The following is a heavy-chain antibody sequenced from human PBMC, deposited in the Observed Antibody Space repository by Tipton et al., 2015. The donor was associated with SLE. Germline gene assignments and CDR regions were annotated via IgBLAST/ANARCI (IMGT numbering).Heavy chain of an antibody. Sequence: TLSLTCTVSGGSISSSSYYWGWIRQPPGKGLEWIGSIYHSGSTSYNPSLKSRVTISVDTSKNQFSLKLSSVTAADTAVYYCATTYDTFPAYFDYWGQGTLVTVSS. D-gene: IGHD3-22*01. CDR3: ATTYDTFPAYFDY. J-gene: IGHJ4*02. CDR1: GGSISSSSYY. V-gene: IGHV4-39*07. CDR2: IYHSGST.